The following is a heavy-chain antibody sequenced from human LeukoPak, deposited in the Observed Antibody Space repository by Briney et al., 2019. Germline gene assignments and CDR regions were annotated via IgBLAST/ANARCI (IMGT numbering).Heavy chain of an antibody. V-gene: IGHV3-23*01. CDR2: ISGSGGST. D-gene: IGHD1-26*01. Sequence: PGGSLRLSCAASGFTFSSYAMSWVRQAPGKGLEWVSAISGSGGSTYYADSVKGRFTISRDNSKNTLYLQMNSPRAEDTAVYYCARAARIVGATSGAFDIWGQGTMVTVSS. CDR3: ARAARIVGATSGAFDI. J-gene: IGHJ3*02. CDR1: GFTFSSYA.